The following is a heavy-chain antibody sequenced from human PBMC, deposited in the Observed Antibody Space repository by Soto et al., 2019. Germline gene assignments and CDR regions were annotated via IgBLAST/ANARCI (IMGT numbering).Heavy chain of an antibody. J-gene: IGHJ5*01. V-gene: IGHV3-33*01. CDR3: ARDWIAVRGVTSWFDS. CDR2: IWYDGSNK. Sequence: PGGSLRLSCAASGFTFSSYGMHWVRHAPGKGMEWVAVIWYDGSNKYYADSVKGRLTISRDHPKNTLYLQMNSLRAEDAAVYYCARDWIAVRGVTSWFDSWGQGTLVTVSS. CDR1: GFTFSSYG. D-gene: IGHD3-10*01.